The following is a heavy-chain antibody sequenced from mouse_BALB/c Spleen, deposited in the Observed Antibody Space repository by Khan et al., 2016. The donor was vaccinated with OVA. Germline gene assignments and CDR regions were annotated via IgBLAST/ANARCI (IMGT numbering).Heavy chain of an antibody. CDR2: IWGGGGT. D-gene: IGHD2-14*01. J-gene: IGHJ4*01. CDR1: GFSLSRYN. V-gene: IGHV2-6-4*01. CDR3: ARAYYRYDGYYAMDY. Sequence: QVQLKESGPGLVTPSQSLSITCTVSGFSLSRYNIHWVRQPPGKGLEWLGMIWGGGGTDYNSTPKSRLSISKDNSKSQVILKMNSLQTDDSAMYYCARAYYRYDGYYAMDYWGQGTSVTVSS.